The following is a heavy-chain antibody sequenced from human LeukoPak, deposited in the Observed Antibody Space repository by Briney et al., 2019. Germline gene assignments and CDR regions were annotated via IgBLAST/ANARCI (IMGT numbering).Heavy chain of an antibody. CDR1: GGPITGYY. CDR3: ARQGITIFGASGAFDI. D-gene: IGHD3-3*01. J-gene: IGHJ3*02. V-gene: IGHV4-39*01. CDR2: IYYSGST. Sequence: SETLTLTCTVSGGPITGYYWTWIRQPPGKGLEWIGSIYYSGSTYYNPSLKSRVTISVDTSKNQFSLKLSSVTAADTAVYYCARQGITIFGASGAFDIWGQGTMVTVSS.